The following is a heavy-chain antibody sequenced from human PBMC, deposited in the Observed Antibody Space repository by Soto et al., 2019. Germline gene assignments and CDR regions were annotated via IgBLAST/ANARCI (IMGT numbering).Heavy chain of an antibody. D-gene: IGHD3-3*01. J-gene: IGHJ4*02. CDR2: IYYSGST. CDR3: ARVSSYYDFWSGGVPGYFDY. V-gene: IGHV4-61*01. CDR1: GGSVSSGSYY. Sequence: LETLSLTCTVSGGSVSSGSYYWSWIRQPPGKGLEWIGYIYYSGSTNYNPSLKSRVTISVDTSKNQFSLKLSSVTAADTAVYYCARVSSYYDFWSGGVPGYFDYWGQGTLVTVSS.